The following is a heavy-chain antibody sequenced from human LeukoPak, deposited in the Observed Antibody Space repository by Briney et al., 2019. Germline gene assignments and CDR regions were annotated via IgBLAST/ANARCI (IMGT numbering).Heavy chain of an antibody. V-gene: IGHV3-48*03. CDR2: ISSSGSTI. CDR1: GFTFSSYE. D-gene: IGHD6-19*01. J-gene: IGHJ4*02. Sequence: GGSLRLSCAASGFTFSSYEMNWVRQAPGKGLEWVSYISSSGSTIYYADSVKGRFTISRDNAKNSLYLQMNSLRAEDTAVYYCAKVGVTGYSSGWGQGTLVTVSS. CDR3: AKVGVTGYSSG.